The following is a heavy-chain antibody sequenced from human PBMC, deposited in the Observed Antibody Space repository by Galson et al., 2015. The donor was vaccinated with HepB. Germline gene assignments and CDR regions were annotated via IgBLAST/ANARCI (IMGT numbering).Heavy chain of an antibody. V-gene: IGHV1-3*01. Sequence: SVKVSCKASGYTFTSYAMHWVRQAPGQRLEWMGWINAGNGNTKYSQKFQGRVTITRDTSASTAYMELSSLRSEDTAVYYCARADDHGDTESYYYYGMDVWGQGTTVTVSS. D-gene: IGHD4-17*01. J-gene: IGHJ6*02. CDR3: ARADDHGDTESYYYYGMDV. CDR2: INAGNGNT. CDR1: GYTFTSYA.